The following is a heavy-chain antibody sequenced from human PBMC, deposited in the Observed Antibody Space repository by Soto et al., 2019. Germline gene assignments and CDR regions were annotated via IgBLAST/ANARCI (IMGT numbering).Heavy chain of an antibody. CDR3: ATIVRTGY. J-gene: IGHJ4*02. Sequence: XPVKATLKVFGYTLTELSMHWVRQAPGKGLEWMGGFDPEDGETIYAQKFQGRVTMTEDTSTDTAYMELSSLRSEDTAVYYCATIVRTGYWGQGTLVTVSS. D-gene: IGHD6-6*01. V-gene: IGHV1-24*01. CDR2: FDPEDGET. CDR1: GYTLTELS.